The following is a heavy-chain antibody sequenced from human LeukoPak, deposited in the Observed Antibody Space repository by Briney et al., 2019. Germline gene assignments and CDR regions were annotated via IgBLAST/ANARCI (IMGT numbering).Heavy chain of an antibody. D-gene: IGHD5-18*01. Sequence: PSETLSLTCTVSGASISSGGYYWSWIRQHPGKGLEWIGYIYYSGSTYYNPSLKSRVTISVDTSKNQFSLKLSSVTAADTAVYYCARAPVADTAMAADYWGQGTLVTVSS. J-gene: IGHJ4*02. CDR3: ARAPVADTAMAADY. V-gene: IGHV4-31*03. CDR1: GASISSGGYY. CDR2: IYYSGST.